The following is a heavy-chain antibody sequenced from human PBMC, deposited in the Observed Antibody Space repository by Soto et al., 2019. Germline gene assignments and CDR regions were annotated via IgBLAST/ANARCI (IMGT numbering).Heavy chain of an antibody. J-gene: IGHJ4*02. CDR3: ARSPTAAIAAMGLDY. CDR2: INAGNGST. V-gene: IGHV1-3*01. D-gene: IGHD6-25*01. CDR1: GYTFTSYA. Sequence: GASVKVSCKASGYTFTSYAMHWVRQAPGQRLEWMGWINAGNGSTKYSQKFQGRVTITRDTSASTAYMELSSLRSEDTAVYYCARSPTAAIAAMGLDYWGQGTLVTVSS.